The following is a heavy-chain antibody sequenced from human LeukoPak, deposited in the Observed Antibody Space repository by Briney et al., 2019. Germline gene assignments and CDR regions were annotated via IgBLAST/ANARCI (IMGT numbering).Heavy chain of an antibody. CDR2: IYPGDSDT. J-gene: IGHJ4*02. CDR3: ARQPPNCGGDCRFDY. V-gene: IGHV5-51*01. D-gene: IGHD2-21*02. Sequence: GASLQISCKGSGSSFTSYWIVWVRPMPGKGLEWMGIIYPGDSDTRYSPSFQGQVTISADKSINTAYLQWSSLKASDTAMYYCARQPPNCGGDCRFDYWGQGSLVTVSS. CDR1: GSSFTSYW.